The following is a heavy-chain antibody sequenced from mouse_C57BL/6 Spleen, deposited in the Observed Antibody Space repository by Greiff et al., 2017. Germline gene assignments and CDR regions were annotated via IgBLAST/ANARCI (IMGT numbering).Heavy chain of an antibody. D-gene: IGHD2-2*01. CDR1: GFSLTSYG. V-gene: IGHV2-3*01. J-gene: IGHJ3*01. Sequence: VQLQQPGPGLVAPSQSLSITCTVSGFSLTSYGVSWVRQPPGKGLEWLGVRWGDGSTNYHSALISSLSISKDNSKSQVFLKLNSLQTDDTATYYCSLYYGFPFAYWGQGTLVTVSA. CDR2: RWGDGST. CDR3: SLYYGFPFAY.